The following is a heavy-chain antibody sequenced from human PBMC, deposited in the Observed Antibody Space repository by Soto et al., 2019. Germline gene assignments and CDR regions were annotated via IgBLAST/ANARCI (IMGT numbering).Heavy chain of an antibody. J-gene: IGHJ3*02. CDR3: AKGGDSGWYWNAFDS. CDR2: ISGSGGST. CDR1: GFTFSSYA. Sequence: EVQLLESGGGLVQPGGSLRLSCAASGFTFSSYAMSWVRQAPGKGLAWVSAISGSGGSTYYADSVKGRFTISRDNSKNTLYRQMNSLRAEDTAVYYWAKGGDSGWYWNAFDSGGQGTMVTVSA. D-gene: IGHD6-19*01. V-gene: IGHV3-23*01.